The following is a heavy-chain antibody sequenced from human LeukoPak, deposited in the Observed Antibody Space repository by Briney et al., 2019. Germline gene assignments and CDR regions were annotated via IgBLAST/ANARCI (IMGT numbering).Heavy chain of an antibody. CDR3: ARDVGYAAGGLYRFGLDV. V-gene: IGHV3-33*01. CDR2: IWYDGSNK. D-gene: IGHD2-8*02. J-gene: IGHJ6*02. Sequence: GGSLRLSCAASGFTFSSYGMHWVRQAPGKGLEWVAVIWYDGSNKYYADSVKGRFTISRDNSKNTLYLQMNSLRAKDTAVYYCARDVGYAAGGLYRFGLDVWGRGTTVTVSS. CDR1: GFTFSSYG.